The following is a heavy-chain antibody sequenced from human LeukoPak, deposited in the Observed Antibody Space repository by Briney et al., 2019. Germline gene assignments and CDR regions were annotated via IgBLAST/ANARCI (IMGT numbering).Heavy chain of an antibody. V-gene: IGHV1-46*01. CDR3: ARHRSTYSSSSPPLGY. J-gene: IGHJ4*02. D-gene: IGHD6-6*01. Sequence: ASVKVSCKASGYTFISFYMHWVRQAPGQGLEWMGIINPSGGSTRYAQKFQGRVTMTRDTSTSTVYMELSSLRSEDTAVYYCARHRSTYSSSSPPLGYWGQGTLVTVSS. CDR2: INPSGGST. CDR1: GYTFISFY.